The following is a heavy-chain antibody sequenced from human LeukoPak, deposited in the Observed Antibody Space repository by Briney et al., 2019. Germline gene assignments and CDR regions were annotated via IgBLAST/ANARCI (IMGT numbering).Heavy chain of an antibody. CDR1: GFTFSSYG. V-gene: IGHV3-23*01. Sequence: GGSLRLSCAASGFTFSSYGMSWVRQAPGKGLEWVSAISGSGGSTYYADSVKGRFTISRDNSKNTLYLQMNSLRAEDTAVYYCAKPKSLDDYYVILTGQFDYWGQGTLVTVSS. D-gene: IGHD3-9*01. CDR2: ISGSGGST. J-gene: IGHJ4*02. CDR3: AKPKSLDDYYVILTGQFDY.